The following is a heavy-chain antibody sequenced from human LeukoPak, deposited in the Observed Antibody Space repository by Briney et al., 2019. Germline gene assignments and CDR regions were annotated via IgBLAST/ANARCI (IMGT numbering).Heavy chain of an antibody. CDR1: GYSFPNYW. V-gene: IGHV5-51*01. J-gene: IGHJ4*02. D-gene: IGHD6-6*01. CDR2: IYPGDSDT. CDR3: ARQYINSSPFDY. Sequence: GESLKISCKGSGYSFPNYWIAWVRQMPGKGLEWMGIIYPGDSDTRYSPSFQGQVTFSAGKSITTAYLQWSRLQASDTAMYYCARQYINSSPFDYWGQGTLVTVSS.